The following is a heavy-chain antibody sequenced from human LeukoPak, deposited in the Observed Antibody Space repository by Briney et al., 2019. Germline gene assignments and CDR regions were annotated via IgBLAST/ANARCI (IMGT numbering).Heavy chain of an antibody. V-gene: IGHV4-61*02. Sequence: SETLSLTCTVSGGSISSGSYYWSWIRQPAGKGLEWIGRIYTSGSTNYNPSLKSRVTISVDTSKNQFSLKLSSVTAADTAVYYCARLGVGATGVDYWGQGTLVTVSS. J-gene: IGHJ4*02. D-gene: IGHD1-26*01. CDR1: GGSISSGSYY. CDR3: ARLGVGATGVDY. CDR2: IYTSGST.